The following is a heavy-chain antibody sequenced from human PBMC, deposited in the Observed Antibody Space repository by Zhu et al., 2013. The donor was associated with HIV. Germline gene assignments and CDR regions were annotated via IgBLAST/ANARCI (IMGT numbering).Heavy chain of an antibody. J-gene: IGHJ6*02. CDR3: ARDRSEKQLLADYYYYGLDV. Sequence: QVQLVQSGAEVKKPGASVKVSCKASGYTFTTSGISWVRQAPGQGLEWMGWIGAHNDHTQSAQEFQGRVTLTTDTFTRTAYLELRSLRYDDAAVYYCARDRSEKQLLADYYYYGLDVWGQGTTVTVSS. CDR2: IGAHNDHT. CDR1: GYTFTTSG. V-gene: IGHV1-18*01. D-gene: IGHD1-26*01.